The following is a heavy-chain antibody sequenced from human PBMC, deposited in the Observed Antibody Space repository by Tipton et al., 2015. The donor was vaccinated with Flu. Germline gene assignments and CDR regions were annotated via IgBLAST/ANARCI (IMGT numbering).Heavy chain of an antibody. V-gene: IGHV5-51*01. D-gene: IGHD6-13*01. CDR1: GSSFTKYW. CDR3: ARNMAAAGHYDAFDF. CDR2: IYPAGSDT. J-gene: IGHJ3*01. Sequence: QLVQSGAEVKKPGESLKISCKGSGSSFTKYWIGWVRQMPGKGLEWMGIIYPAGSDTKYSPSFEGHVTISVDRSTGSAYLHWTSLKASDSAMYYCARNMAAAGHYDAFDFWGQGTMVTVSS.